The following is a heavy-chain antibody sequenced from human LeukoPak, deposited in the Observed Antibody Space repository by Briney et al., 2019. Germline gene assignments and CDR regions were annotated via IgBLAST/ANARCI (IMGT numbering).Heavy chain of an antibody. CDR2: ISSSSSYI. D-gene: IGHD5-12*01. CDR1: GFTFSSYS. Sequence: GGSLRLSCAASGFTFSSYSTNWVRQAPGKGLEWVSSISSSSSYIYYADSVKGRFTISRDNAKNSLYLQMNSLRAEDTAVYYCARDPESGYDIYMDVWGKGTTVTVSS. CDR3: ARDPESGYDIYMDV. V-gene: IGHV3-21*01. J-gene: IGHJ6*03.